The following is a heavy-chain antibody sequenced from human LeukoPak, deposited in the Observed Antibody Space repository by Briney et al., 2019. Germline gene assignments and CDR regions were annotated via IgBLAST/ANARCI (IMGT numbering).Heavy chain of an antibody. D-gene: IGHD3-10*01. CDR3: AKGGMVRGEYDF. J-gene: IGHJ4*02. Sequence: GGSLRLSCAAPGFTFSSYSMNWVRQAPGKGLGWVSYISSSCNPIYYAGSVKGRFTISRDNSKHTLYLQVNTLRGEDTAVYYCAKGGMVRGEYDFWGQGTLVTVSS. CDR1: GFTFSSYS. CDR2: ISSSCNPI. V-gene: IGHV3-48*04.